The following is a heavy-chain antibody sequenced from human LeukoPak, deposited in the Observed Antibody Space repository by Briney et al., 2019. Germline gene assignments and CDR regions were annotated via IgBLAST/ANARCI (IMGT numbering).Heavy chain of an antibody. D-gene: IGHD5-24*01. CDR3: ARDDSLLQFGC. J-gene: IGHJ4*02. V-gene: IGHV3-23*01. CDR1: GFTFSNYG. Sequence: GGSLRLSCATSGFTFSNYGMNWVRHAPGKGLEWVSGVIPSGVTTYYADSVKGRFAISRDNSKNTVYLQMNSLRAEDTAVYYCARDDSLLQFGCWGQGTLVTVSS. CDR2: VIPSGVTT.